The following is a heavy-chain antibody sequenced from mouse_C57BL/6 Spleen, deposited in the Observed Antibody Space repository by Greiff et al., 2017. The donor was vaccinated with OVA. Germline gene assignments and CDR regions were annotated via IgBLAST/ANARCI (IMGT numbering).Heavy chain of an antibody. CDR3: ARYRVYYGSSYAMDY. CDR2: ISYSGST. CDR1: GYSITSDY. V-gene: IGHV3-8*01. J-gene: IGHJ4*01. D-gene: IGHD1-1*01. Sequence: EVKLMESGPGLAKPSQTLSLTCSVTGYSITSDYWNWIRKFPGNKLEYMGYISYSGSTYYNPSLKSRISITRDTSKNQYYLQLNSVTTEDTATYYCARYRVYYGSSYAMDYWGQGTSVTVSS.